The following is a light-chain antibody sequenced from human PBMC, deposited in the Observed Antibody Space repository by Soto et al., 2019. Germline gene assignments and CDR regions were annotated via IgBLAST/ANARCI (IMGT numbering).Light chain of an antibody. CDR2: GAS. J-gene: IGKJ2*03. Sequence: EIVLTQSPGTLSLSPGERATLSCRASQSVTSNYLAWYQQKPGQAPRLLIYGASSRATGIPDRFSGSGSGTDFTLTISRLETEDFGVYYCQQYGSSPLYSFGQGTKLEI. V-gene: IGKV3-20*01. CDR1: QSVTSNY. CDR3: QQYGSSPLYS.